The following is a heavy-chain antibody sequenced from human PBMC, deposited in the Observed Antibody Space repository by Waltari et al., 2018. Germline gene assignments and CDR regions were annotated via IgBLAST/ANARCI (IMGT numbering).Heavy chain of an antibody. CDR2: IYPGDSDT. V-gene: IGHV5-51*01. CDR3: ARKSHGMDV. J-gene: IGHJ6*02. Sequence: EVQLAQSGAEVKKTGESLKISRKGSGYAFTESWIGWVRQMPGKGLEWMGIIYPGDSDTRYSPSFQGQVTISADKSINIAYLQWGSLKASDTAIYYCARKSHGMDVWGQGTAVTVSS. CDR1: GYAFTESW.